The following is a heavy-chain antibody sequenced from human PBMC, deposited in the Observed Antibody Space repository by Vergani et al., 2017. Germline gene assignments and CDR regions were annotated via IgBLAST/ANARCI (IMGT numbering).Heavy chain of an antibody. Sequence: EVQLVESGGGLVKSGGSLRLSCAASGFTLSSYSMNCVRQAPGKGLEWVSSISSSSSYIYYADSVKGRLTISRDNAKNSLYLQMNSLRAEDTAVYYCARVSAYCGGDCSSDYWGQGTLVTVSS. V-gene: IGHV3-21*01. CDR1: GFTLSSYS. J-gene: IGHJ4*02. CDR3: ARVSAYCGGDCSSDY. CDR2: ISSSSSYI. D-gene: IGHD2-21*02.